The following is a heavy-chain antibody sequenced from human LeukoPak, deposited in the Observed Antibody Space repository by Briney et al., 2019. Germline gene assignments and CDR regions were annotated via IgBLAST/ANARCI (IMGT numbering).Heavy chain of an antibody. Sequence: PGGSLRLSCAASGFTFSTYGMHWVRQAPGRGLEWVAVISYDGGYKNYADSVKGRFTISRDNSKNTLYLQMASLRAEDTAVYYCARDYYYDSSGYNSHDAFDIWGQGTMVTVSS. CDR2: ISYDGGYK. J-gene: IGHJ3*02. V-gene: IGHV3-30*03. D-gene: IGHD3-22*01. CDR1: GFTFSTYG. CDR3: ARDYYYDSSGYNSHDAFDI.